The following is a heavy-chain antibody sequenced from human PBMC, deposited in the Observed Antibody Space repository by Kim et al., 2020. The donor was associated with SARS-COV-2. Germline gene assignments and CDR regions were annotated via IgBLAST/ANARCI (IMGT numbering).Heavy chain of an antibody. V-gene: IGHV3-23*01. CDR2: ISGSGGST. Sequence: GGSLRLSCAASGFTFSSYAMSWVRQAPGKGLEWVSAISGSGGSTYYADSVKGRFTISRDNSKNTLYLQMNSLRAEDTAVYYCAKIYGMLWFGGHWYFDLWGRGTLVTVSS. CDR3: AKIYGMLWFGGHWYFDL. J-gene: IGHJ2*01. D-gene: IGHD3-10*01. CDR1: GFTFSSYA.